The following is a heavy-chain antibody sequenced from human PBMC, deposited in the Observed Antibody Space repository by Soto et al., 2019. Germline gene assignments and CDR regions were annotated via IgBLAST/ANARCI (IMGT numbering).Heavy chain of an antibody. J-gene: IGHJ5*02. D-gene: IGHD2-2*01. CDR2: IYYSGST. Sequence: PSETLALTCTVSGGSISSGGYYWSWIRQHPGKGLEWIGYIYYSGSTYYNPSLKSRVTISVDTSKNQFSLKLSSVTAADTAVYYCETDGCCSTSCYLRRDSCFDPWGPGTLVTVFS. V-gene: IGHV4-31*03. CDR3: ETDGCCSTSCYLRRDSCFDP. CDR1: GGSISSGGYY.